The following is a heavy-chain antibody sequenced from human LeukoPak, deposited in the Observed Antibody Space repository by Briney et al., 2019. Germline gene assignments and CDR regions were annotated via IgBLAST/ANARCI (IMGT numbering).Heavy chain of an antibody. Sequence: PGGSLRLSCAASGFTFSSYWMHWVRHAPGKGLGWVSRVNSDGSSTSYADSVKGRFTISRDNANNTLYLQMNSLRAEDTAVYYCAKGIRGVTPDYWGQGTLVTVSS. CDR1: GFTFSSYW. D-gene: IGHD5-18*01. CDR3: AKGIRGVTPDY. J-gene: IGHJ4*02. CDR2: VNSDGSST. V-gene: IGHV3-74*01.